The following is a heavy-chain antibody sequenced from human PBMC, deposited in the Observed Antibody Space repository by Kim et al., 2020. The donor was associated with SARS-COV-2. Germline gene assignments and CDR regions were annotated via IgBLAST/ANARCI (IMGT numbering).Heavy chain of an antibody. CDR1: GGSISSSSHY. J-gene: IGHJ4*02. Sequence: SETLSLTCTVSGGSISSSSHYWGWIRQPPGTGLEWIGSFYYSGSTYYNPSLRSRVTISVDTSKNQFSLKLSSVTAADTAVYYCARHSPESGGYYRINYWGQGTLVTVSS. CDR2: FYYSGST. CDR3: ARHSPESGGYYRINY. D-gene: IGHD3-3*01. V-gene: IGHV4-39*01.